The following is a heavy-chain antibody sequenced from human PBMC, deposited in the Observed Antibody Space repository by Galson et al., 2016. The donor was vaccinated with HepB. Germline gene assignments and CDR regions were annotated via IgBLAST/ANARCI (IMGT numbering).Heavy chain of an antibody. D-gene: IGHD6-19*01. V-gene: IGHV3-23*01. CDR3: AKIILVGYNIGWGGSFDI. CDR1: GFSISIYS. J-gene: IGHJ3*02. Sequence: SLRLSCAASGFSISIYSMNWVRQAPGKGLEWVSAIRGSGTGTSYTDYVKGRFTISRDNSKNTLYLQMNSLRAEDAAVYYCAKIILVGYNIGWGGSFDIWGRGTMVTVSS. CDR2: IRGSGTGT.